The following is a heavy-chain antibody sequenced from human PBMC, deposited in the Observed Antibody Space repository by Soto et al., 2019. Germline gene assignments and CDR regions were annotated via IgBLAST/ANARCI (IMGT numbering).Heavy chain of an antibody. CDR2: IIPILGIA. V-gene: IGHV1-69*02. Sequence: QVQLVQSGAEVKKPGSSVKVSCKASGGTFSSYTISWVRQAPGQGLEWMGRIIPILGIANYAQKFQGRVTITADKSTSTGYMELSSLRSEDTAVYYCARGGYYYDSSGYYDYFDYWGQGTLVTVSS. J-gene: IGHJ4*02. CDR1: GGTFSSYT. D-gene: IGHD3-22*01. CDR3: ARGGYYYDSSGYYDYFDY.